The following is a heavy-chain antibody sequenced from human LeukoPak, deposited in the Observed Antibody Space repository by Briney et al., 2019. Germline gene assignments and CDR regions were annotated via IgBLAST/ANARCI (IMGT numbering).Heavy chain of an antibody. D-gene: IGHD2-2*01. CDR2: TYYSGST. Sequence: SETLSLTCTVSGGSISSYYWSWIRQHPGKGLEWIGYTYYSGSTNYNPSLKSRVTISVDTSKNQFSLKLSSVTAADTAVYYCARTSVSSYYYYGMDVWGQGTTVTVSS. V-gene: IGHV4-59*01. CDR3: ARTSVSSYYYYGMDV. CDR1: GGSISSYY. J-gene: IGHJ6*02.